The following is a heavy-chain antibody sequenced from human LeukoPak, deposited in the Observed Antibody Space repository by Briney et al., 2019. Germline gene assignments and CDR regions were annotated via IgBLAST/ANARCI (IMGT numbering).Heavy chain of an antibody. D-gene: IGHD1-14*01. V-gene: IGHV4-59*01. CDR1: GGSISSYY. CDR2: INYSGST. Sequence: SETLSLTCTVSGGSISSYYWSWIRQPPGKGLEWIGYINYSGSTNYNPSLKSRVTISVDTSKNQFSLKLSSVTAADTAVYYCAREDRTGTNYGIDYWGQGTLVTVSS. CDR3: AREDRTGTNYGIDY. J-gene: IGHJ4*02.